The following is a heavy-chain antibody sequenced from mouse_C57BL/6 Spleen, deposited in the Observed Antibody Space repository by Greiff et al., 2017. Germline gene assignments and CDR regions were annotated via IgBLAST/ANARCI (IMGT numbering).Heavy chain of an antibody. CDR3: VRQGFYDYENYAMDY. CDR1: GFSFNTYA. CDR2: IRSKSNNYAT. J-gene: IGHJ4*01. V-gene: IGHV10-1*01. D-gene: IGHD2-4*01. Sequence: DVMLVESGGGLVQPKGSLKLSCAASGFSFNTYAMNWVRQAPGKGLEWVARIRSKSNNYATYYADSVKDRFTISRDDSESMLYLQMNNLKTEDTAMYYCVRQGFYDYENYAMDYWGQGTSVTVSS.